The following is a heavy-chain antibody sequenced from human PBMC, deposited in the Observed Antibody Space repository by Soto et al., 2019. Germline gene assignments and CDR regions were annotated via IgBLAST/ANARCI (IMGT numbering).Heavy chain of an antibody. V-gene: IGHV4-34*01. D-gene: IGHD3-9*01. CDR3: AREGHDILTGPPWVWYFDL. Sequence: QVQLQQWGAGPLRPLETLSLTCGVSGGSLSGYYWAWLRQSPGKGLEGIGEINDRGSINYNPSLKRRVSISVDTSKNRYSLKLRSVTAAETVVYYCAREGHDILTGPPWVWYFDLWGRGTLVTVSS. CDR1: GGSLSGYY. J-gene: IGHJ2*01. CDR2: INDRGSI.